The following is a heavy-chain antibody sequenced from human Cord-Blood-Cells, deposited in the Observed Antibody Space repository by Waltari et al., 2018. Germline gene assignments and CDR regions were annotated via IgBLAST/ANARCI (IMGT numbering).Heavy chain of an antibody. CDR2: IIPIFGTA. J-gene: IGHJ2*01. V-gene: IGHV1-69*05. CDR1: GGTFSSYA. CDR3: ARDPEGNGPDWYFDL. Sequence: QVQLVQSGAEVKKPGSSVKVSCKASGGTFSSYAISWVRQAPGQGLEWMGGIIPIFGTANDAQKFQGRVTITSDESTSTAYMELSSLRSEDTAVYYCARDPEGNGPDWYFDLWGRGTLVTVSS.